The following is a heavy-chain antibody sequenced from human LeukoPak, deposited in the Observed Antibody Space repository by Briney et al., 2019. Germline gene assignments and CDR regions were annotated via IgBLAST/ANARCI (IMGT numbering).Heavy chain of an antibody. D-gene: IGHD3-3*01. CDR2: ISSSGSTI. V-gene: IGHV3-11*01. CDR3: ARGGRDFWSGYYTRWDYYYGMDV. J-gene: IGHJ6*02. Sequence: PGGPLRLSCAASGFTFSDYYMSWIRQAPGKGLEWVSYISSSGSTIYYADSVKGRFTISRDNAKNSLYLQMNSLRAEDTAVYYCARGGRDFWSGYYTRWDYYYGMDVWGQGTTVTVSS. CDR1: GFTFSDYY.